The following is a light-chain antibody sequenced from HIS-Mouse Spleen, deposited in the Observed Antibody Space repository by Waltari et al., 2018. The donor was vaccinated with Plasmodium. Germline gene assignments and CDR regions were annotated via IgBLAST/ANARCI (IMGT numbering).Light chain of an antibody. CDR1: QSISSW. CDR2: QAS. V-gene: IGKV1-5*03. J-gene: IGKJ1*01. Sequence: DIQMTQSPSTLSASVGDRVPITCRASQSISSWLAWYQQTPGKATKLLIYQASSLESGVPSRVSGSGAGTEFTLTISSLQPDDFATYYCQQYNSYWTFGQGTKVEIK. CDR3: QQYNSYWT.